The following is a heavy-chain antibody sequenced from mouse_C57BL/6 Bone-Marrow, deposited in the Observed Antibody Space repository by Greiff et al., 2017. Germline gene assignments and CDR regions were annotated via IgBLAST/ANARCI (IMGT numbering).Heavy chain of an antibody. D-gene: IGHD3-2*02. CDR1: GYAFSSSW. CDR3: ARAERLFFDY. V-gene: IGHV1-82*01. CDR2: IYPGDGDT. Sequence: QLQQSGPELVKPGASVKISCKASGYAFSSSWMNWVKQRPGKGLEWIGRIYPGDGDTNYNGKFKGKATLTADKSSSTAYMQLSSLTSEDSAVYFCARAERLFFDYWGQGTTLTVSS. J-gene: IGHJ2*01.